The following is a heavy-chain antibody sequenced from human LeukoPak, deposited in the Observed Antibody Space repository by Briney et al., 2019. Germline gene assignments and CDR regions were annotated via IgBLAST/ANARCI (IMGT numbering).Heavy chain of an antibody. V-gene: IGHV1-2*02. Sequence: ASVKVSCKASGYTFTGYYMHWVRQAPGQGHEWMGWINPNSGGTNYAQKFQGRVTMTRDTSISTAYMELSRLRSDDTAVYYCARDRVAGPSFDYWGQGTLVTVSS. CDR2: INPNSGGT. CDR3: ARDRVAGPSFDY. J-gene: IGHJ4*02. D-gene: IGHD6-19*01. CDR1: GYTFTGYY.